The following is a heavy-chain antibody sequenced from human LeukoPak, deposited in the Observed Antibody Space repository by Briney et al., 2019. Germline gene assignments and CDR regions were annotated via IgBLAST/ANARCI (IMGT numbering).Heavy chain of an antibody. CDR1: GGSISSYY. J-gene: IGHJ5*02. Sequence: SETLSLTCTVSGGSISSYYWSWVRQPPGKGLEWVGYIYYSGSTNYNTSLKSRVTISVDTSKNQFSLKLSSVTAADTAVYYCARTRVYCSSTSCYPSHFDPWGQGTLVTVSS. D-gene: IGHD2-2*01. CDR2: IYYSGST. V-gene: IGHV4-59*01. CDR3: ARTRVYCSSTSCYPSHFDP.